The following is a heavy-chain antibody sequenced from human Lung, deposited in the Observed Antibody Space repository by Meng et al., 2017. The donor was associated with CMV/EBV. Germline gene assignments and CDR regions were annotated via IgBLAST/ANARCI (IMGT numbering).Heavy chain of an antibody. Sequence: SCAASGLTFSSYGMSWVRQAPGKGLEWVSSIGATAGGTYYADSVKGRFTISRDNAKNTLYLQMNSLRAEDTAVYYCAKYSAVGERLYYFDYWGQETLVTVSS. D-gene: IGHD2-21*01. CDR2: IGATAGGT. J-gene: IGHJ4*02. V-gene: IGHV3-23*01. CDR3: AKYSAVGERLYYFDY. CDR1: GLTFSSYG.